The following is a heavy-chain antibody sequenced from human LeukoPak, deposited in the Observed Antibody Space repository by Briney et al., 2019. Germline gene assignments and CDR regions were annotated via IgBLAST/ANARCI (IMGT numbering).Heavy chain of an antibody. CDR3: ARDRSPYSSGWAYYFDY. CDR2: INSDGSST. J-gene: IGHJ4*02. V-gene: IGHV3-74*01. Sequence: PGGSLRLSCAASGFTFSSYWMHWVRQAPGKGLVWVSRINSDGSSTSYADSVKGRFTISRDNSKNTLYLQMNSLRAEDTAVYYCARDRSPYSSGWAYYFDYWGQGTLVTVSS. D-gene: IGHD6-19*01. CDR1: GFTFSSYW.